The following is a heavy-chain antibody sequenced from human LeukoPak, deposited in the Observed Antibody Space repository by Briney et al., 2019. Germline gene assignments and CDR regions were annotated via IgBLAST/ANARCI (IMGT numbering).Heavy chain of an antibody. Sequence: PSETLSLTCAVYGGSFSGYYWSWIRQPPGKGREWSGEINHSGSTNYNPSLKSRVTISVDTSKNQFSLKLSSVTAADTAVYYCASAAGYDILTGYSPDAFDIWGQGTMVTVSS. CDR3: ASAAGYDILTGYSPDAFDI. V-gene: IGHV4-34*01. J-gene: IGHJ3*02. D-gene: IGHD3-9*01. CDR2: INHSGST. CDR1: GGSFSGYY.